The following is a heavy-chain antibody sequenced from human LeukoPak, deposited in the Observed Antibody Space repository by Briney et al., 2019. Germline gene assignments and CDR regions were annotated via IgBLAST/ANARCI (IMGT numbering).Heavy chain of an antibody. CDR1: GGSLSSNNW. D-gene: IGHD1-1*01. Sequence: SETLSLTCAVSGGSLSSNNWWGWVRQPPGKGVEGIGEIYHSGSPNYNPSLKSRVPISEDKSRNHFSLNLSSVTAAVTAVYYCARVNINNWHRCDYWGQGTLVTVSS. CDR3: ARVNINNWHRCDY. J-gene: IGHJ4*02. CDR2: IYHSGSP. V-gene: IGHV4-4*02.